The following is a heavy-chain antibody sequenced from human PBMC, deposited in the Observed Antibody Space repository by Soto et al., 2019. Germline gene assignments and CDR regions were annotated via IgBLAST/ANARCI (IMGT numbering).Heavy chain of an antibody. CDR1: GFTFSSYS. Sequence: PGGSLRLSCAASGFTFSSYSMNWVRQAPGKGLEWVSSISSSSSYIYYADSVKGRFTISRDNAKNSLYLQMNSLRAEDTAVYYCARDMRVVVVLSYYYYYGMDVWGQGTTVTVSS. CDR3: ARDMRVVVVLSYYYYYGMDV. D-gene: IGHD2-15*01. J-gene: IGHJ6*02. V-gene: IGHV3-21*01. CDR2: ISSSSSYI.